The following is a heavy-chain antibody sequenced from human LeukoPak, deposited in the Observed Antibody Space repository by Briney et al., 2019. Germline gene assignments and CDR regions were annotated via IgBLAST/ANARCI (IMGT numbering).Heavy chain of an antibody. V-gene: IGHV3-7*01. D-gene: IGHD2-2*01. CDR1: GFTFSSYW. CDR2: IKQDGSEK. J-gene: IGHJ4*02. Sequence: PGGSLRLSCAASGFTFSSYWMSWVRQAPGKGLEGVANIKQDGSEKYYVDSVKGRFTISRDNAKNSLYLQMNSLRAEDTAVYYCARARSSSRGYYFDYWGQGTLVTVSS. CDR3: ARARSSSRGYYFDY.